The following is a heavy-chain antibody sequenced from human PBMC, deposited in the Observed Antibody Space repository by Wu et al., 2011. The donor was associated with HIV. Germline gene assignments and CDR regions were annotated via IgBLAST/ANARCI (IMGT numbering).Heavy chain of an antibody. V-gene: IGHV1-18*01. D-gene: IGHD4-23*01. CDR3: AREHDYGGADAFDI. J-gene: IGHJ3*02. CDR2: INGYNGNS. CDR1: GKGFPTSI. Sequence: QVQLVQSGDEVKKPGASVKVSCKASGKGFPTSIVTWVRQAPGQGLKWLGWINGYNGNSTYRQNFQDRVSMSTDSATTTAYMELSSLRSEDTAVYYCAREHDYGGADAFDIWGQGTMVTVSS.